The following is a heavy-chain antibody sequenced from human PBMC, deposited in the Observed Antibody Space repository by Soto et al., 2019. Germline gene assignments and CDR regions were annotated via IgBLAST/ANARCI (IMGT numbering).Heavy chain of an antibody. J-gene: IGHJ4*02. CDR1: GGSISSYY. D-gene: IGHD2-15*01. CDR3: ARARGARYFDY. Sequence: ETLSLTCTVSGGSISSYYWSWIRQPPGKGLEWIGYIYHSGSSNYNPSLKSRVTILLDTSKNQLSLKLSSVTAADTAVYYCARARGARYFDYWGQGTLVTVSS. CDR2: IYHSGSS. V-gene: IGHV4-59*08.